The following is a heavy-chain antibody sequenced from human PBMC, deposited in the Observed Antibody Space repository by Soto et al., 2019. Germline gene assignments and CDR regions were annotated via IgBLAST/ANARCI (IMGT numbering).Heavy chain of an antibody. CDR2: IYYSGST. CDR1: GGSISSSSYY. D-gene: IGHD6-13*01. V-gene: IGHV4-39*01. J-gene: IGHJ6*03. CDR3: ARQCHSICWYGYYYYYYMYV. Sequence: PSETLSLTCTVSGGSISSSSYYWGWIRQPPGKGLEWIGSIYYSGSTYYNPSLKSRVTISVDTSKNQSSLKLSSVTAADTAVYYCARQCHSICWYGYYYYYYMYVWGQGSTVPVSS.